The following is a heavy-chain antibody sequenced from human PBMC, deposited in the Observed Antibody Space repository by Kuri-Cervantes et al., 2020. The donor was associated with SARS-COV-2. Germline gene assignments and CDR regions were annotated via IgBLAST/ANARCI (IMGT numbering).Heavy chain of an antibody. CDR2: IHSSGTT. V-gene: IGHV4-59*01. Sequence: SETLTLTCTHPSASIGTYYLNWIPQSPGKGLEWNGRIHSSGTTNYNPSLKSRVTISGHTSKGQFSLSLRSLTTADTAVYYCARGSREGYEGTFDYWGQGTLVTVSS. CDR1: SASIGTYY. CDR3: ARGSREGYEGTFDY. D-gene: IGHD5-12*01. J-gene: IGHJ4*02.